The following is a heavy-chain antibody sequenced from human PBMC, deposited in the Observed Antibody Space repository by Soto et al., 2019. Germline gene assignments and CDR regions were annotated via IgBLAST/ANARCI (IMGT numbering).Heavy chain of an antibody. D-gene: IGHD1-1*01. V-gene: IGHV1-18*01. J-gene: IGHJ4*02. CDR1: GYTFTSYG. CDR3: ARSGGTGATVDY. Sequence: GASVKVSCKASGYTFTSYGISWVRQAPGQGLEWMGWISAYSGSTNYNPSLKSRVTISVDTSKNQFSLKLSSVTAADTAVYYCARSGGTGATVDYWGQGTLVTVSS. CDR2: ISAYSGST.